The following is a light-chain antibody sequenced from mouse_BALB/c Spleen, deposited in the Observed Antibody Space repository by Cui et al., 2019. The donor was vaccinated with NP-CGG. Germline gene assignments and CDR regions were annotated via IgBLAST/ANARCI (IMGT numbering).Light chain of an antibody. CDR2: GTN. J-gene: IGLJ1*01. CDR3: ALWYSNHWV. Sequence: QAVVTQESALTTSPGETVTLTCRSSTGAVTTRNYANWVQEKPDHLFTGLIGGTNNRAPGVPARFSGSLIGDKAALTITGAQTEDEAIYFCALWYSNHWVFGGGTELTVL. V-gene: IGLV1*01. CDR1: TGAVTTRNY.